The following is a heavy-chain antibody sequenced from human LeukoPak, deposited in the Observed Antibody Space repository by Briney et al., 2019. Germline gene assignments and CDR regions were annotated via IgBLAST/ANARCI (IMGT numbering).Heavy chain of an antibody. Sequence: GGSLRLSCAASGYTFDDYAMHWVRQAPGKGLEWVSLISGDGGSTYYADSVKGRFTISRDNSKNSLYLQMNSLRTEDTALYYCAKDITSYGDHESYFDYWGQGTLVTVSS. CDR2: ISGDGGST. D-gene: IGHD4-17*01. V-gene: IGHV3-43*02. CDR1: GYTFDDYA. CDR3: AKDITSYGDHESYFDY. J-gene: IGHJ4*02.